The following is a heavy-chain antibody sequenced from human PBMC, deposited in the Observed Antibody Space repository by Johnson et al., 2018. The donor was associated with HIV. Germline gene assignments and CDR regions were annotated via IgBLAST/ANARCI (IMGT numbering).Heavy chain of an antibody. CDR2: IKSKSDGGTT. Sequence: VQLVESGGDVVQPGGSLRLSCAASGFTFSNAWMSWVRQAPGKGLEWVGRIKSKSDGGTTDSAAPVKGRFTISRDDSKNTLYLQMNSLKTEDTAVYYCTTGISWFGAITFDIWGQGTMVTVSS. CDR1: GFTFSNAW. J-gene: IGHJ3*02. CDR3: TTGISWFGAITFDI. V-gene: IGHV3-15*01. D-gene: IGHD3-10*01.